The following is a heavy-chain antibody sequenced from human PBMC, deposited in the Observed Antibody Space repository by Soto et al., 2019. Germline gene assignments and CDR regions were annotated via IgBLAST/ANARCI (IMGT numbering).Heavy chain of an antibody. Sequence: ASVKVSCKASGYTFTSYDINWVRQAPGQGLEWMGWISPYNGNTKYAQMFQGRVTMTTDTSTRTAYMELRSLRSDDTAVYYCARDHPRSDYDIDYWGQGTLVTGSS. D-gene: IGHD5-12*01. V-gene: IGHV1-18*01. CDR1: GYTFTSYD. J-gene: IGHJ4*02. CDR3: ARDHPRSDYDIDY. CDR2: ISPYNGNT.